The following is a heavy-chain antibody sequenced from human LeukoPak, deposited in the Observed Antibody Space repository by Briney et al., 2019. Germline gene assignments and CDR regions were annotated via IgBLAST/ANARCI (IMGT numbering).Heavy chain of an antibody. CDR2: IYYSGST. V-gene: IGHV4-59*01. Sequence: SETLSLTCTVSGGSISSYYWSWIRQPPGKGLEWIGYIYYSGSTNYNPSLKSRVTISVDTSENQFSLNLSSVTTADTAVYYCARGGTGYSSYYNMDVRGQGTTVTVSS. D-gene: IGHD5-18*01. CDR1: GGSISSYY. CDR3: ARGGTGYSSYYNMDV. J-gene: IGHJ6*02.